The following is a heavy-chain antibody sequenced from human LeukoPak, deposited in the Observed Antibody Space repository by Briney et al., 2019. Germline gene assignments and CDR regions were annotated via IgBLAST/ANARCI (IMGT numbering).Heavy chain of an antibody. CDR1: GGSVSSGSYY. CDR2: IYYSGST. V-gene: IGHV4-61*01. J-gene: IGHJ5*02. Sequence: TSETLSLTCTVSGGSVSSGSYYWSWIRQPPGKGLEWIGYIYYSGSTNYNPSLKSRVTISVDTSKNQFSLKLSSVTAADTAVYYCARNSYGYPNWFDPWGQGTLVTVSS. D-gene: IGHD5-18*01. CDR3: ARNSYGYPNWFDP.